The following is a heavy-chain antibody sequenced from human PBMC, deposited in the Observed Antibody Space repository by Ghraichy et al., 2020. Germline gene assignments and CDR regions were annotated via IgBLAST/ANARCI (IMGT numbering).Heavy chain of an antibody. CDR1: GFTFSSHW. Sequence: GGPLRLSCAASGFTFSSHWMHWVRQAPGKGLEWVSRIDGYGDDTTYADAVKGRFTISRDTAKNTLYLQMKSLRDEDTALYYCVREDFFVAGVGNVVYFNHWGQGTLVTVSA. CDR3: VREDFFVAGVGNVVYFNH. V-gene: IGHV3-74*01. J-gene: IGHJ1*01. D-gene: IGHD6-13*01. CDR2: IDGYGDDT.